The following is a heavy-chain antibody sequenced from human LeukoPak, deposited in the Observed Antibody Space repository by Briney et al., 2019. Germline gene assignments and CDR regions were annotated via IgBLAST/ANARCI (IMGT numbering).Heavy chain of an antibody. D-gene: IGHD6-19*01. CDR3: ARRYNSGHDY. CDR2: TRDKANSYTT. V-gene: IGHV3-72*01. J-gene: IGHJ4*02. CDR1: GFTFSDHS. Sequence: GGSLRLSCAASGFTFSDHSMDWVRQAPGKGLEWVGRTRDKANSYTTEYAASVKGRLAISRDDSKNSLYLQMNSLKTEDTAVYYCARRYNSGHDYWGQGTLVTVSS.